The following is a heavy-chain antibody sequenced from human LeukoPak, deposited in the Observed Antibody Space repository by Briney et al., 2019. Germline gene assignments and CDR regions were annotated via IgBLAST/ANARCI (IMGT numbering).Heavy chain of an antibody. CDR2: TYYGSKWYN. J-gene: IGHJ4*02. D-gene: IGHD6-19*01. V-gene: IGHV6-1*01. CDR3: ARDNERQWLV. Sequence: SQTLSLTCAISGHSVSSLSAAWNWVRQSPSRGLEWLGRTYYGSKWYNEYAMSVRSRISINADISKNQFSLQLNSVTPEDTAVYYCARDNERQWLVWGQGTLVTVSS. CDR1: GHSVSSLSAA.